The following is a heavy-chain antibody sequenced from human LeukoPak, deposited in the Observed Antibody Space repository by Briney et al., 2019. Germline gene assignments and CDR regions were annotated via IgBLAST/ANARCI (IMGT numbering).Heavy chain of an antibody. CDR1: GFTFSSYW. D-gene: IGHD2-15*01. Sequence: PGGSLRLSCAASGFTFSSYWMHWVRQAPGKGLVWVSRINSDGSSTSYADSVKGRLTISRDNAKNSLYLQMNSLRAEDTAVYYCARDPLVVVAATGSYDIWGQGTMVTVSS. CDR3: ARDPLVVVAATGSYDI. J-gene: IGHJ3*02. V-gene: IGHV3-74*01. CDR2: INSDGSST.